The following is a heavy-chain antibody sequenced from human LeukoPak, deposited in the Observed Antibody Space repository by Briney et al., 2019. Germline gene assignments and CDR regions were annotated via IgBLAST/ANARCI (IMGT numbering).Heavy chain of an antibody. J-gene: IGHJ4*02. CDR2: INHSGST. CDR1: GGSFSGYY. CDR3: AREGLELGNFDY. Sequence: SETLSLTCAVYGGSFSGYYWSWIRQPPGKGLEWIGEINHSGSTNYNPSLKSRVTISVDTSKNQFSLKLSSVTAADTAVYYCAREGLELGNFDYWGQGTLVTVSS. D-gene: IGHD7-27*01. V-gene: IGHV4-34*01.